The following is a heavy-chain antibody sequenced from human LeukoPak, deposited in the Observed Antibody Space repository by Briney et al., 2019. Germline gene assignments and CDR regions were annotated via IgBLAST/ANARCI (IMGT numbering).Heavy chain of an antibody. CDR3: ARETYMDV. V-gene: IGHV4-4*07. CDR2: FYTSGST. CDR1: GGSIGSYY. J-gene: IGHJ6*04. Sequence: SETLSLTCTVSGGSIGSYYWGWIRQPAGKGLEWIGRFYTSGSTDYYPSLKSRVIISVDKSKNQFSLKLSSVTAADTAIYYCARETYMDVWGRGITVTVSS.